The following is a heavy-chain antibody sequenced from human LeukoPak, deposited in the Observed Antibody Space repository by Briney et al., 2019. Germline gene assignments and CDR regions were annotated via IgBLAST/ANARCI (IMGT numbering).Heavy chain of an antibody. CDR3: ARAYSNWFDP. CDR1: GGSISSGSYY. J-gene: IGHJ5*02. D-gene: IGHD4-11*01. CDR2: IYTSGST. V-gene: IGHV4-61*02. Sequence: SPSQTLSLTCTVSGGSISSGSYYWSWIRQPAGKGLEWIGRIYTSGSTNYNPSLKSRVTISVDTSKNQFSLKLTSVTAADTAVYYCARAYSNWFDPWGQGTLVTVSS.